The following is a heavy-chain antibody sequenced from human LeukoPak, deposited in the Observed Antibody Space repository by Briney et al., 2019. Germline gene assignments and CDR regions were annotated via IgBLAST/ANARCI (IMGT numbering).Heavy chain of an antibody. CDR1: GYTFTSYG. V-gene: IGHV1-18*01. CDR3: ARWYCGGGSCYSYYYGMDV. D-gene: IGHD2-15*01. J-gene: IGHJ6*02. Sequence: ASVKVSCKASGYTFTSYGISWVRQAPGQGLEWMGWISAYNGNTNYAQKFQGRVTMTTDSSTSTAYMELRSLRSDDTAVYYCARWYCGGGSCYSYYYGMDVWGQGTRSPSP. CDR2: ISAYNGNT.